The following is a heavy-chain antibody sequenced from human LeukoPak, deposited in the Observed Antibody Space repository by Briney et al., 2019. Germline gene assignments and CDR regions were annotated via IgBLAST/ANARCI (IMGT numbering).Heavy chain of an antibody. D-gene: IGHD5-24*01. J-gene: IGHJ3*02. CDR1: GLTFSSYA. CDR2: ISRSGGST. Sequence: GGSLRLSCAASGLTFSSYAMTWVRQAPGKGLEWVSAISRSGGSTNYADSVKGRFTISRDNSKNTVYLQMNSLRAEDTAVYYCARWGVGWLQFSDAFDIWGQGTMVTVSS. CDR3: ARWGVGWLQFSDAFDI. V-gene: IGHV3-23*01.